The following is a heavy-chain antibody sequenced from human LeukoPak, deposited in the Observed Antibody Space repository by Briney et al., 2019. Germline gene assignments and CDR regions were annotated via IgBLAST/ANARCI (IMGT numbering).Heavy chain of an antibody. CDR2: MGPDGRDK. J-gene: IGHJ2*01. V-gene: IGHV3-7*03. CDR1: GFTFSRSW. D-gene: IGHD1-26*01. CDR3: AKDTRSGSYFSWYFDL. Sequence: PGGSLRLSCAASGFTFSRSWMSWVRQAPGKGLEWVANMGPDGRDKHDVDSVKGRFIISRDNAKNSLYLQMNSLRAEDTALYYCAKDTRSGSYFSWYFDLWGRGTLVTVSS.